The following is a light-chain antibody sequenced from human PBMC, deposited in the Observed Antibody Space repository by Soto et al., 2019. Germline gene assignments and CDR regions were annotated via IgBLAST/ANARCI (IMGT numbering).Light chain of an antibody. J-gene: IGLJ2*01. Sequence: QSALTQPRSVSGSPGQSVTISCTGTSSDVGGYDYVTWYQHHPGKAPKLKIYDVSRRPSGVPDRFSGSKSGNTASLTISGLQAEDEADYYCCSYAGSSSIFGGGTKLTVL. CDR2: DVS. CDR3: CSYAGSSSI. CDR1: SSDVGGYDY. V-gene: IGLV2-11*01.